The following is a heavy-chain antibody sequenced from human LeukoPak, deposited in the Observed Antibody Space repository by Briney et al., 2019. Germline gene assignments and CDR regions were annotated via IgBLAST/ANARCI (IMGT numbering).Heavy chain of an antibody. CDR2: IYYSGST. V-gene: IGHV4-31*01. D-gene: IGHD1-26*01. J-gene: IGHJ4*02. CDR1: GGSISSCGYC. Sequence: SQTLSLTCTVAGGSISSCGYCWSWIRQHPGKGLEWIGYIYYSGSTYYNPPLTHPVTTSVDTSKNKLSLTLSSVAAADTPVSSCARGEDSGSYPTRLFDSWGQGNLVSVSS. CDR3: ARGEDSGSYPTRLFDS.